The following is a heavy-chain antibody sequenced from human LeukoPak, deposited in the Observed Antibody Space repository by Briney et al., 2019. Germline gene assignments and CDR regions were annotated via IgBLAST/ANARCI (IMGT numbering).Heavy chain of an antibody. CDR1: GGTFSSYA. J-gene: IGHJ6*02. Sequence: ASVKVSCKASGGTFSSYAISWVRQAPGQGLEWMGRIIPILGIANYAQKFQGRVTITADKSTSTAYMELSSLRSEDTAVYYCARDWRMTTVTSIMDVWGQGTTVTVSS. D-gene: IGHD4-11*01. CDR2: IIPILGIA. CDR3: ARDWRMTTVTSIMDV. V-gene: IGHV1-69*04.